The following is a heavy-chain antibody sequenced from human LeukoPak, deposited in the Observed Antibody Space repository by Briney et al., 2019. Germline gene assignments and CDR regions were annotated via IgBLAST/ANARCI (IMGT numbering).Heavy chain of an antibody. CDR2: ISYDGSNK. V-gene: IGHV3-30-3*01. Sequence: GGSLRLSCAASGFTFSSYAMHWVRQAPGKGLEWVAVISYDGSNKYYADSVKGRFTISRDNSKNTLYLQMNSLRAEDTAVYYCARALVGATEDYWGQGTLVTVSS. J-gene: IGHJ4*02. CDR3: ARALVGATEDY. D-gene: IGHD1-26*01. CDR1: GFTFSSYA.